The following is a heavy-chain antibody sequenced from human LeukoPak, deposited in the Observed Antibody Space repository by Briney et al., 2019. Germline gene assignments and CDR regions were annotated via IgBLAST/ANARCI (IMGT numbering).Heavy chain of an antibody. J-gene: IGHJ4*02. CDR3: ARDAPPLYDSSGVFDY. CDR2: IKEDGSEK. D-gene: IGHD3-22*01. V-gene: IGHV3-7*01. CDR1: GFTFKDYW. Sequence: PGGSLRLSCVASGFTFKDYWMIWVRQAPGKGLEWVANIKEDGSEKYYVDSVEGRFTISRDNAKNSLYLQMNSLRAEDTAVYYCARDAPPLYDSSGVFDYWGQGTLVTVSS.